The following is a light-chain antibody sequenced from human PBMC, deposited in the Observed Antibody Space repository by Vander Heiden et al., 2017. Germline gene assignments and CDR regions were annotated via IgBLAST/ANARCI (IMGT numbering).Light chain of an antibody. CDR1: QGIRDD. V-gene: IGKV1-6*01. CDR2: AAS. CDR3: LQDYSFPYT. J-gene: IGKJ2*01. Sequence: AIQMTQSPSSLSASVGDRVTITCRASQGIRDDLGWYQQKPGKAPKLLIYAASSLQSGVPSRFSGRGFGTDFTLTISSLQPEDFATYYGLQDYSFPYTFGQGTKLEMK.